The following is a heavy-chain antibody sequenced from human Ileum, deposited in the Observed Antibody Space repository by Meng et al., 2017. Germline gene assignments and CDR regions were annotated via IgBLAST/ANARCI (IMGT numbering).Heavy chain of an antibody. V-gene: IGHV3-30*01. J-gene: IGHJ4*02. CDR1: GFTFSNYA. CDR2: ISYDGSQK. Sequence: GQLVGSGGGVVQPGRSLRLSCAASGFTFSNYAMHWVRQAPGKGLEWVALISYDGSQKFYADSVKGRFTISRDDSKSTLFLQMDSLTADDTAVYYCGRERRGFYILHWGQGTLVTVSS. CDR3: GRERRGFYILH. D-gene: IGHD3-3*02.